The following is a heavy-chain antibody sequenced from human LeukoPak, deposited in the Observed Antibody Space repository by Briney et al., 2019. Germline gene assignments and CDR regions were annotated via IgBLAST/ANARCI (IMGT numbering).Heavy chain of an antibody. D-gene: IGHD2-15*01. J-gene: IGHJ3*02. CDR1: GYTFTGYY. V-gene: IGHV1-2*02. CDR2: INPNSGGT. Sequence: ASVKVSCKASGYTFTGYYMHLVRQAPGQGLEWMGWINPNSGGTNYAQKFQGRVTITADKSTSTAYMELSSLRSEDTAVYYCARDPTDCSGGSCYGQDAFDIWGQGTMVTVSS. CDR3: ARDPTDCSGGSCYGQDAFDI.